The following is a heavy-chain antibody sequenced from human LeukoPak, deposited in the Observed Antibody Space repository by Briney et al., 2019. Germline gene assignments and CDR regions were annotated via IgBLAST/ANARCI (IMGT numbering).Heavy chain of an antibody. CDR3: AGDRATSYFDY. CDR2: IWYDGSNK. Sequence: GGSLGLSCAASGFTFRSHGMHWVRQAPGKGLEWVAFIWYDGSNKYYTDSVKGRFTISRDNSKNTLYLQMNSLRAEDTAVYYCAGDRATSYFDYWGQGALVTISS. V-gene: IGHV3-33*01. CDR1: GFTFRSHG. J-gene: IGHJ4*02. D-gene: IGHD1-26*01.